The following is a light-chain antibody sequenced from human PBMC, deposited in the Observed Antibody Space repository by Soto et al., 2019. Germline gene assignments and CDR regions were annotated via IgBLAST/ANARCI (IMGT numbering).Light chain of an antibody. CDR2: EVT. Sequence: QSALTQPASVSGSPGQPITISCTGTSGDIDYNFVSWYQHHPDKAPKLIISEVTRRPSGISDRFSGSKSGDTASLTISRLQTEDEAIYYCASCTMTNSLADVFGTGTKVPVL. CDR3: ASCTMTNSLADV. CDR1: SGDIDYNF. V-gene: IGLV2-14*01. J-gene: IGLJ1*01.